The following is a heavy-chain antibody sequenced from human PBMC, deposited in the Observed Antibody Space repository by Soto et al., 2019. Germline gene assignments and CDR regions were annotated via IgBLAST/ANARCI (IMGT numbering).Heavy chain of an antibody. V-gene: IGHV2-5*02. CDR3: AHRRGLVATGQGWYFDV. Sequence: QITLKESGPSLVRPTQTLTLTCTFSGFSLSTSGVGVGWIRQPPGKALEWLALIYWDDDKRYNPSLRRRLAVAKDTSKNQVVLTVTGVDPVDTATCYCAHRRGLVATGQGWYFDVWGRGTLVTVSS. CDR1: GFSLSTSGVG. D-gene: IGHD1-26*01. CDR2: IYWDDDK. J-gene: IGHJ2*01.